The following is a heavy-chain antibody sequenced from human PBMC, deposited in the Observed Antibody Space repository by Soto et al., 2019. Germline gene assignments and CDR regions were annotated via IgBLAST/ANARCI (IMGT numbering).Heavy chain of an antibody. CDR2: MNPNSGNT. CDR1: XFTSYD. CDR3: ARKRIRATNWFDP. D-gene: IGHD5-12*01. J-gene: IGHJ5*02. Sequence: XFTSYDINWVRQATGQGLEWMGWMNPNSGNTGYAQKFQGRVTMTRNTSISTAYMELSSLRSEDTAVYYCARKRIRATNWFDPWGQGTLVTVSS. V-gene: IGHV1-8*01.